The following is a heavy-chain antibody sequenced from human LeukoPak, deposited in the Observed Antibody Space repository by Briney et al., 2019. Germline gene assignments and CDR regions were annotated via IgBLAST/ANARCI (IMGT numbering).Heavy chain of an antibody. V-gene: IGHV4-59*08. Sequence: SETLSLTCTVSGGSISSYYWSWIRQPPGKGLEWIGYIYYSGSTNYNPSLKSRVTISVDTSKNQFSLKLSSVTAADTAVYYCARHGRRPELDYWGQGTLVTVSS. CDR1: GGSISSYY. CDR3: ARHGRRPELDY. J-gene: IGHJ4*02. CDR2: IYYSGST.